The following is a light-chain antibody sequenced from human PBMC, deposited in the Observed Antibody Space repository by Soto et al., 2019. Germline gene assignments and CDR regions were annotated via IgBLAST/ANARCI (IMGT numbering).Light chain of an antibody. CDR2: GAS. CDR3: QQYGSSPVT. J-gene: IGKJ1*01. Sequence: EIVLTPSPGTLSLSPGERATLSCRASQRVSSSYLAWYQQKPGQAPRLLIYGASSRATGIPDRFSGSVSGTDFTLTISRLEPEDFAVYYCQQYGSSPVTFGQGTKVEIK. CDR1: QRVSSSY. V-gene: IGKV3-20*01.